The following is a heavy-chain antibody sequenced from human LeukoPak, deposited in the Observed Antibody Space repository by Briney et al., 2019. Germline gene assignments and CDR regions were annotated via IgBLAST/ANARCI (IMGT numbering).Heavy chain of an antibody. CDR1: GYTLTELS. Sequence: GASVKVSCKVSGYTLTELSMHWVRQAPGKGLEWMGGFDPEDGETIYAQKFQGRVTMTEDTSTDTAYMELSSLRSEDTAVYYCATKSIVVAWVEYFDYWGQGTLVTVSS. CDR2: FDPEDGET. D-gene: IGHD6-19*01. V-gene: IGHV1-24*01. CDR3: ATKSIVVAWVEYFDY. J-gene: IGHJ4*02.